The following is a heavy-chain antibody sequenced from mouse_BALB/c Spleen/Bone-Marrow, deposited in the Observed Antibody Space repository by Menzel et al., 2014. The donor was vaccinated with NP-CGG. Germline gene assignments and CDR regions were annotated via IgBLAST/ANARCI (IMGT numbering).Heavy chain of an antibody. Sequence: EVKLEESGGGLVKPGGSLKLSCAASGFTFSSYAMSWVRQTPEKRLEWIASISSGGSTYYPDRVKGRFTISRDNSTNILYLQMRNLRSEDTSIYCCAIARFYYRQLVDFRGQGTSVIVSS. CDR2: ISSGGST. V-gene: IGHV5-6-5*01. J-gene: IGHJ4*01. CDR1: GFTFSSYA. CDR3: AIARFYYRQLVDF. D-gene: IGHD1-1*01.